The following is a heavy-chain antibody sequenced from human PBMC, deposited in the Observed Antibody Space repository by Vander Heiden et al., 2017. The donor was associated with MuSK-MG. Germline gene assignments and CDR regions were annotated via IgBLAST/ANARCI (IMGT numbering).Heavy chain of an antibody. CDR1: GYNFPKHW. D-gene: IGHD1-7*01. CDR2: IYPGDSDT. V-gene: IGHV5-51*01. CDR3: ARTPGTSWSYYFDL. Sequence: EVQLVQSAVEVNKPGESLKISCQGSGYNFPKHWIGWVRQMPGKGLEWMGVIYPGDSDTRYNPSFQGQVTISADKSNSTAYLQWTSLKASDTARYFCARTPGTSWSYYFDLWGQGTLVSVSS. J-gene: IGHJ4*02.